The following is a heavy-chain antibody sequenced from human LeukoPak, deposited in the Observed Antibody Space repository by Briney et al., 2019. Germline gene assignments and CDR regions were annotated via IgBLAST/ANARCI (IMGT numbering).Heavy chain of an antibody. V-gene: IGHV4-59*01. Sequence: SETLSLTCTVSGGSISSYYWSWIRRPPGKGLEWIGYIYYSGSTNYNPSLKSRVTIPVDTSKNQFSLKLSSVTAADTAVYYCARDLLPGVFDIWGQGTMVTVSS. CDR1: GGSISSYY. CDR2: IYYSGST. D-gene: IGHD3-10*01. J-gene: IGHJ3*02. CDR3: ARDLLPGVFDI.